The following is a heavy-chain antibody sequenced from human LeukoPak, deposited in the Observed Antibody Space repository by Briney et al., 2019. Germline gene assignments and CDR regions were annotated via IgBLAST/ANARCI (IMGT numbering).Heavy chain of an antibody. J-gene: IGHJ4*02. V-gene: IGHV3-23*01. D-gene: IGHD5-18*01. CDR1: GFTFSDYY. CDR2: ISSGGST. CDR3: AKSSTTYSYGWGYFDY. Sequence: GGSLRLSCAASGFTFSDYYMSWIRQAPGKGLEWVSYISSGGSTYYAESVKGRFTIYRDNSKNTLYLQMNSLRAEDTAVYYCAKSSTTYSYGWGYFDYWGQGTLVTVSS.